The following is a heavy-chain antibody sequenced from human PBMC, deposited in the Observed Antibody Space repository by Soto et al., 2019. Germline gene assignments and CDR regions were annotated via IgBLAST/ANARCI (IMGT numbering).Heavy chain of an antibody. J-gene: IGHJ4*02. CDR2: IYYSGST. V-gene: IGHV4-31*03. D-gene: IGHD6-13*01. Sequence: TLSLTCTVSGGSISSGGYYWSWIRQHPGKGLEWIGYIYYSGSTYYNPSLKSRVTISVDTSKNQFSLKLSSVTAADTAVYYCARDHGSSWFFDYWGQGTLVTVSS. CDR1: GGSISSGGYY. CDR3: ARDHGSSWFFDY.